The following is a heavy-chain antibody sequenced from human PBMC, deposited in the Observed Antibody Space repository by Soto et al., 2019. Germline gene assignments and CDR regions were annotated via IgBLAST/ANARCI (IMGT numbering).Heavy chain of an antibody. CDR3: ARAPRGNYGYPSYFDY. V-gene: IGHV4-39*07. J-gene: IGHJ4*02. CDR1: GGSISASSYY. D-gene: IGHD3-10*01. Sequence: PSETLSLTCTVSGGSISASSYYWGWIRQPPGKGLEWIGSMDYSGSTNYNPSLKSRVTISVDTSKNQFSLKLSSVTAADTAVYYCARAPRGNYGYPSYFDYWGQGTLVTVSS. CDR2: MDYSGST.